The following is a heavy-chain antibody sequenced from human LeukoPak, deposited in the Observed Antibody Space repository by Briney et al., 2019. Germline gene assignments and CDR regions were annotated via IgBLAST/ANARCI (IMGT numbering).Heavy chain of an antibody. CDR3: ARKVAYCAGDCYSGLAFDV. CDR1: GGSISSGGYY. D-gene: IGHD2-21*02. J-gene: IGHJ3*01. CDR2: IYYTGST. V-gene: IGHV4-31*01. Sequence: SETLSLTCTVSGGSISSGGYYWTWIRQVPGKGLEWIGDIYYTGSTRYNPSLSSQVTISLDTSKKQFSLNLSSVTAADTAVYYCARKVAYCAGDCYSGLAFDVWGQGTMVIVSS.